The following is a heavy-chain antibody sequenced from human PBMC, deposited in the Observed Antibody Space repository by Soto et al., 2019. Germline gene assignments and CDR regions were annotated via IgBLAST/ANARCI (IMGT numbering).Heavy chain of an antibody. Sequence: QVQLVQSGAEVKTPGSSVKVSCKASGGTFSSYTISWVRQAPGQGLEWMGRIIPILGIANYAQKFQGRVTITADKSTSTAYMERSSLRSEDTAVYYCARGGSSWYGYWGQGTLVTVSS. CDR2: IIPILGIA. CDR3: ARGGSSWYGY. J-gene: IGHJ4*02. V-gene: IGHV1-69*02. CDR1: GGTFSSYT. D-gene: IGHD6-13*01.